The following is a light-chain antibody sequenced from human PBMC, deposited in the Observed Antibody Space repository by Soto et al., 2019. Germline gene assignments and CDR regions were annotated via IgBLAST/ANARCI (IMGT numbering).Light chain of an antibody. V-gene: IGKV3-20*01. CDR3: QQYGRSPMFT. Sequence: EIVLTQSPGTLSLSPGDRATLSCRASPSVSSNYLAWDQQKPGQAPRLLIYGASRGAAGIPDRFSGSGSGTDFTLTISRLEPEDFAVYFCQQYGRSPMFTFGQGTKLEVK. J-gene: IGKJ2*01. CDR2: GAS. CDR1: PSVSSNY.